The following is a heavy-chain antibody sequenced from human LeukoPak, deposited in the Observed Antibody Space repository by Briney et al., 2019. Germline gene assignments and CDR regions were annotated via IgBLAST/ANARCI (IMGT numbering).Heavy chain of an antibody. CDR1: SGSISSYY. J-gene: IGHJ2*01. CDR2: IYYSGST. D-gene: IGHD3-3*01. Sequence: PETLSLTCTVSSGSISSYYWSWIRQPPGKGLEWIGYIYYSGSTNYNPSLKSRVTISVDTSKNQFSLKLSSVTAADTAVYYCARTYYDFWSGSRYWYFQLWGRGTLVTVSS. CDR3: ARTYYDFWSGSRYWYFQL. V-gene: IGHV4-59*08.